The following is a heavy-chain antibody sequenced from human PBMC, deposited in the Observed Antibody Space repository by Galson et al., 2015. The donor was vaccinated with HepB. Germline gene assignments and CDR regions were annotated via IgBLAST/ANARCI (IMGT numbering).Heavy chain of an antibody. CDR3: AREGFYDSSGSPTVYYYYYYGMDV. V-gene: IGHV1-2*04. Sequence: SVKVSCKASGYTFTGYYMHWVRQAPGQGLEWMGWINPNSGGTNYAQKFQGWVTMTRDTSISTAYMELSRLRSDDTAVYYCAREGFYDSSGSPTVYYYYYYGMDVWGQGTTVTVSS. CDR2: INPNSGGT. D-gene: IGHD3-22*01. J-gene: IGHJ6*02. CDR1: GYTFTGYY.